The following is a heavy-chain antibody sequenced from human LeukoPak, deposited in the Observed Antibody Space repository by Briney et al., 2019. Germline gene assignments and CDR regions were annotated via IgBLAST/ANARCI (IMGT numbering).Heavy chain of an antibody. CDR2: IYYGGSS. CDR1: GDSFSNGGYY. Sequence: SQTLSFTCTVSGDSFSNGGYYGTWIRQHPVRGLEWLGYIYYGGSSHYNPSLRSRVTISVDTSKNQFSLELTSVTAADTAVYYCSRASDTALVTDAFDIWGQGTPVTVSS. V-gene: IGHV4-31*03. J-gene: IGHJ3*02. D-gene: IGHD5-18*01. CDR3: SRASDTALVTDAFDI.